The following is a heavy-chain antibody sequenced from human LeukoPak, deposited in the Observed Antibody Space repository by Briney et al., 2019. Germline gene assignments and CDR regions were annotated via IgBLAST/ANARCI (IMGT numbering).Heavy chain of an antibody. D-gene: IGHD5-18*01. CDR2: TYYRSKWYN. CDR1: GDSVSSNSAA. CDR3: ARDVDTPVDAIDY. Sequence: SQTLSLTCAISGDSVSSNSAAWNWIRQSPSRGLEWLGRTYYRSKWYNDYEASVKSRITINPDTSRNQFSPQLNSVTPEDTAVYYCARDVDTPVDAIDYWGQGTLVTVSS. J-gene: IGHJ4*02. V-gene: IGHV6-1*01.